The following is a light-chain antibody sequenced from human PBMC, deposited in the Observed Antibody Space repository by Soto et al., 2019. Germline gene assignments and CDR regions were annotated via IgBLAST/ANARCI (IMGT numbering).Light chain of an antibody. CDR3: SSYTSSSPL. J-gene: IGLJ2*01. Sequence: QSALTPPASVSASPGQSITISCTGTNSDIGAYIFVSWYQQHPGKAPKLLIYEISTRPSGVSNRFSGSKSGNTASLTISGLQTEDEADYYCSSYTSSSPLFGGGTKLTVL. CDR1: NSDIGAYIF. V-gene: IGLV2-14*01. CDR2: EIS.